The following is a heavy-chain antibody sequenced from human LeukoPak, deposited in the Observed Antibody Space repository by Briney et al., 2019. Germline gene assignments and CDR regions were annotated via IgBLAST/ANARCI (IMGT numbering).Heavy chain of an antibody. J-gene: IGHJ4*02. CDR2: INKDGSET. Sequence: GGSLRLSCAASGFTFSNYWMSWVRQAPGKGLEWVANINKDGSETYYADSVKGRFTISRDNAKNSLYLQMNSLRAEDTALYYCAKDYYDSSGYYHGYFDYWGQGTLVTVSS. CDR1: GFTFSNYW. CDR3: AKDYYDSSGYYHGYFDY. D-gene: IGHD3-22*01. V-gene: IGHV3-7*03.